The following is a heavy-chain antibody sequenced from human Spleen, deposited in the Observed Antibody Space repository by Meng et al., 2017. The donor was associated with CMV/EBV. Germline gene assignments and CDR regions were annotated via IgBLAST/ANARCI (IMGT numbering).Heavy chain of an antibody. V-gene: IGHV1-2*02. CDR1: GYTFTDNY. CDR2: VNPNSGGT. D-gene: IGHD2-21*01. CDR3: AREDVVNRGGGYFHH. J-gene: IGHJ1*01. Sequence: GESLKISCKASGYTFTDNYIHWVRQAPGQGLEWMGWVNPNSGGTNYAQKFRGRVAMTTDTSSSTAYLDLSRLTSDDAAVFYCAREDVVNRGGGYFHHWGQGTLVTVSS.